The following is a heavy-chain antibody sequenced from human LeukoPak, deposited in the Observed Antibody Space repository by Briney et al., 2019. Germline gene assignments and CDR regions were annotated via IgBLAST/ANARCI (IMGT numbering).Heavy chain of an antibody. V-gene: IGHV3-30*03. CDR3: AGVDTAIDY. D-gene: IGHD5-18*01. CDR2: ISYDGSNK. J-gene: IGHJ4*02. CDR1: GFTFSSYG. Sequence: GGSLRLSCAASGFTFSSYGMHWVRQAPGKGVGWGADISYDGSNKYYADSVKGRFTISRGNSKNTLYLQMNSLRAEHTAVYYWAGVDTAIDYWGQGTLVTVSS.